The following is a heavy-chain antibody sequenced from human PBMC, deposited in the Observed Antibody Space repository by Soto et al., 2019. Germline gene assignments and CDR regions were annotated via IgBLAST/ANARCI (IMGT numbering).Heavy chain of an antibody. V-gene: IGHV4-38-2*02. Sequence: SETLSLTCLVSGFPISSTYSWGRIRQPPGKGLEWIGSISHSGTTSYSPSLTSRVSISVDTSKNQVSLKLTSVTAADTAVYFCARVAMVIRDSGHFGVDVWGHGTTVAVSS. D-gene: IGHD5-18*01. CDR3: ARVAMVIRDSGHFGVDV. J-gene: IGHJ6*02. CDR2: ISHSGTT. CDR1: GFPISSTYS.